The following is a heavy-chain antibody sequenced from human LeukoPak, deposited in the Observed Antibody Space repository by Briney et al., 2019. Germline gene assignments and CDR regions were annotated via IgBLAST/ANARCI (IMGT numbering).Heavy chain of an antibody. V-gene: IGHV3-21*01. CDR2: ISSSSSYI. CDR1: GFTFSSYS. Sequence: GGSLRLSCAASGFTFSSYSMNWVRQAPGKGLEWVSSISSSSSYIYYADSVKGRFIISRDNAKNSLYLQMNSLRAEDTAVYYCARGGLGGSYVYWGQGTLVTVSS. D-gene: IGHD1-26*01. CDR3: ARGGLGGSYVY. J-gene: IGHJ4*02.